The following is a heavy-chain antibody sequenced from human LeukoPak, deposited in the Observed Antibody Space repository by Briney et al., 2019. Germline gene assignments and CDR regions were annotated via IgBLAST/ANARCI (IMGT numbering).Heavy chain of an antibody. CDR2: IYSGGST. Sequence: GGSLRLSCAASGFTVSSNYMSRVRQAPGKGLEWVSVIYSGGSTYYADSVKGRFTISRDNSKNTLYLQMNSLRAEDTAVYYCARDTKGHQHRFDYWGQGTLVTVSS. V-gene: IGHV3-66*02. CDR3: ARDTKGHQHRFDY. CDR1: GFTVSSNY. D-gene: IGHD5-18*01. J-gene: IGHJ4*02.